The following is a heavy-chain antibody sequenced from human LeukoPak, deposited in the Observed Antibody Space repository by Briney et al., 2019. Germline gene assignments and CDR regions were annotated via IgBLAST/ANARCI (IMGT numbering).Heavy chain of an antibody. D-gene: IGHD3-10*01. J-gene: IGHJ4*02. V-gene: IGHV3-53*01. CDR3: ARVLLWFGESNTFDY. CDR1: GFTVSSNY. Sequence: GGSLRLSCAASGFTVSSNYMSWVRQAPGKGLEWVSVIYSGGSTYYADSVKGRFTISRDNSKNTLYLQMNSLRAEDTAVYYCARVLLWFGESNTFDYWGQGTLVTVSS. CDR2: IYSGGST.